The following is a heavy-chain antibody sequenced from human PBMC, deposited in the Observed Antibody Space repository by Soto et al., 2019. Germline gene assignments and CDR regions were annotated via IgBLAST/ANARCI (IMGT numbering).Heavy chain of an antibody. CDR2: IYYSGST. V-gene: IGHV4-59*01. CDR1: GGSISSYY. D-gene: IGHD3-9*01. Sequence: SETLSLTCTVSGGSISSYYWSWIRQPPGKGLEWIGYIYYSGSTNYNPSLKSRVTISVDTSKNQFSLKLSSVTAADTAVYYCARAVLRYFDWPSIYYFDYCGQGTLVTVSS. J-gene: IGHJ4*02. CDR3: ARAVLRYFDWPSIYYFDY.